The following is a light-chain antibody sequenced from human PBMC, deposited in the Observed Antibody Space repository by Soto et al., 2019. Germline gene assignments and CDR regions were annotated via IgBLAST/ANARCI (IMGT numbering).Light chain of an antibody. J-gene: IGLJ3*02. Sequence: QSVLTQSPSTSGTPGQRVTISCSGNTANIGKNYVYWYQQFPGTAPKLLIYSDNQRPSWVPDRFSVSKSDTSASLAISGLRSGDEAVYYCAAGDDRMGGRVFGGGTKLTVL. CDR3: AAGDDRMGGRV. V-gene: IGLV1-47*02. CDR1: TANIGKNY. CDR2: SDN.